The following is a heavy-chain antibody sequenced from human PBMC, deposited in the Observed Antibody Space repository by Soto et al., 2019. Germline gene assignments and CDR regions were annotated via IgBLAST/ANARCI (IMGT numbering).Heavy chain of an antibody. Sequence: SETLSLTCTVSGGSISSGGYYWSWIRQHPGKGLEWIGYIYYSGSTYYNPSLKSRVTISVDTSKNQFSLKLSSVTAADTAVYYCAIGYSSSSYFDYWGQGTLVTVSS. J-gene: IGHJ4*02. D-gene: IGHD6-6*01. CDR3: AIGYSSSSYFDY. V-gene: IGHV4-31*03. CDR1: GGSISSGGYY. CDR2: IYYSGST.